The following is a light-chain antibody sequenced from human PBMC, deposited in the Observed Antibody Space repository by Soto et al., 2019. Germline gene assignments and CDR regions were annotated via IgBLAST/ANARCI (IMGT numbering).Light chain of an antibody. Sequence: EIVLTQSPVTLSLSPGERATLSCRASQSINNYLAWYQQNPGQPPRLLIYDASNRATAIPVRFSGSGSGTDFTLTNSSLEPDDSAVYYCQYRGIWPPGATFGGGTKVEIK. CDR2: DAS. J-gene: IGKJ4*01. CDR3: QYRGIWPPGAT. CDR1: QSINNY. V-gene: IGKV3-11*01.